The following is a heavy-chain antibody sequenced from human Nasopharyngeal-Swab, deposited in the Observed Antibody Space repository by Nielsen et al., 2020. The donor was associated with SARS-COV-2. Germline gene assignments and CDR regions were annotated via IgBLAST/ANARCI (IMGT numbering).Heavy chain of an antibody. CDR2: IYSGGST. CDR3: ARAQRVYSMDV. J-gene: IGHJ6*02. CDR1: GFTVTSSY. D-gene: IGHD6-25*01. Sequence: GGSLRLSCAASGFTVTSSYMSWVRQAPGKGLEWVSVIYSGGSTYYGDSVKGRFTISRDNSKNTLYLQMNSLRAEDTAVFYCARAQRVYSMDVWGQGTTVTVSS. V-gene: IGHV3-53*01.